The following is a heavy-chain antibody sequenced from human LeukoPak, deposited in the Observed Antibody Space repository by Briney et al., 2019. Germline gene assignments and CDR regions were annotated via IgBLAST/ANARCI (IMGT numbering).Heavy chain of an antibody. CDR3: AKVLEYVWGSYRSYYFDY. V-gene: IGHV3-23*01. CDR2: ISGSGGST. D-gene: IGHD3-16*02. CDR1: GFTFSSYA. Sequence: GGSLRLSCAASGFTFSSYAMSWVRQAPGKGLEWVSAISGSGGSTYYADSVKGRLTISRDNSKNTLYLQMNSLRAEDTAVYYCAKVLEYVWGSYRSYYFDYWGQGTLVTVSS. J-gene: IGHJ4*02.